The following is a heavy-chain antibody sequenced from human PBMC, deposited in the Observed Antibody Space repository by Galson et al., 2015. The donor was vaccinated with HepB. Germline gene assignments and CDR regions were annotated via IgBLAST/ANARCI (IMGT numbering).Heavy chain of an antibody. D-gene: IGHD2-8*01. Sequence: SLRLSCAASGFTFSSYAMSWVRQAPGKGLEWVSAISGSGGSTYYADSVKGRFTISRDNSKNTLYLQMNSLRAEDTAVYYCAKVNGGATNYYYYGMDVWGQGTTVTVSS. J-gene: IGHJ6*02. CDR1: GFTFSSYA. CDR2: ISGSGGST. V-gene: IGHV3-23*01. CDR3: AKVNGGATNYYYYGMDV.